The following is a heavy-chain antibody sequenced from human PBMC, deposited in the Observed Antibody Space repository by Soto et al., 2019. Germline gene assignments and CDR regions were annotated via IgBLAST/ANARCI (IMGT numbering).Heavy chain of an antibody. Sequence: GSLRLSCAASGFTFISYGIHCFRHSPLKWLEWVAVIWYNGSDKKYADSVKGRLTISRDNSEKTLYLQMNSLRAEDTAVYYCAKDYGDWTGLYYYGMDVWGQGTTVTVSS. CDR2: IWYNGSDK. V-gene: IGHV3-33*06. D-gene: IGHD4-17*01. CDR3: AKDYGDWTGLYYYGMDV. J-gene: IGHJ6*02. CDR1: GFTFISYG.